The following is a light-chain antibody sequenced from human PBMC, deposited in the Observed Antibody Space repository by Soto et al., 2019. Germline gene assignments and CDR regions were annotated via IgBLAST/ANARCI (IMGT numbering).Light chain of an antibody. Sequence: QPVLTEPXSVSEFPGQSITISCTGTSSDVGGYNYVSWYQQHPGKAPKFMIYDVSNRPSGVSNRFSGSKSGNTASLTISGLQAEDEADYYCCSYTTSNTRQIVFGTGTKVTVL. CDR3: CSYTTSNTRQIV. CDR1: SSDVGGYNY. CDR2: DVS. J-gene: IGLJ1*01. V-gene: IGLV2-14*01.